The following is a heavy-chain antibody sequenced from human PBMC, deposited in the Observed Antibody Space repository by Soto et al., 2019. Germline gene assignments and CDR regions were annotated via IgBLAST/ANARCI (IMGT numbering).Heavy chain of an antibody. CDR1: GFTFSSYA. CDR2: ISGSGGST. V-gene: IGHV3-23*01. J-gene: IGHJ3*02. Sequence: GGSLRLSCAASGFTFSSYAMSWVRQAPGKGLEWVSAISGSGGSTYDADSVKGRFTIPRDNSKNTLYLEMNSLRAEDTAVYYCAKVSVVVVVAAPFDIWGQGTMVTVSS. CDR3: AKVSVVVVVAAPFDI. D-gene: IGHD2-15*01.